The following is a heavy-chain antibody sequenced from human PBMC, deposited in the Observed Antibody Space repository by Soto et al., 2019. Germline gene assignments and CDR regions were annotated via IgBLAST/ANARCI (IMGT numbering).Heavy chain of an antibody. Sequence: QGQLVQSGGEVKSPGSSVNVSCRASGGTFTTYTISWVRQAPGQGLEWMGEIIPIYGTVRYAQKFQGRVTITADESTSTAYMEVSSLRSEDTAVYYCTRYSSGWFITYGMDVWGQGSTVTVSS. CDR1: GGTFTTYT. CDR3: TRYSSGWFITYGMDV. J-gene: IGHJ6*02. V-gene: IGHV1-69*01. CDR2: IIPIYGTV. D-gene: IGHD6-19*01.